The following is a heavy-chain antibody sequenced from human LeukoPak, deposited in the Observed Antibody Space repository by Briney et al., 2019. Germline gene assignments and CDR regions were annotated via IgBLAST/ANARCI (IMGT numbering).Heavy chain of an antibody. Sequence: GGSLRRSCAASGFTFSSYEMNWVRQAPGQGLEWISYISSSGTKYYADSVKGRFTISRDNAKNSLYLEMYSLRDEDTAVYYCARDQNHYVWGTYRYNPFDYWGQGTLVTVSS. CDR3: ARDQNHYVWGTYRYNPFDY. CDR2: ISSSGTK. CDR1: GFTFSSYE. J-gene: IGHJ4*02. D-gene: IGHD3-16*02. V-gene: IGHV3-48*03.